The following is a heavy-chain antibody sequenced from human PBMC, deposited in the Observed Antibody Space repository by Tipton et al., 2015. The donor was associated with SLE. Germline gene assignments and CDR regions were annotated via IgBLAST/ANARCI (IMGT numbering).Heavy chain of an antibody. Sequence: TLSLTCAVYGGSFSGYYWSWIRQPPGKGLEWIGEINHSGSTNYNPSLKSRVTISVDTSKNQFSLKLSSVTAADTAVYYCARGIAAAGFDPWGQGTLVTVSS. CDR2: INHSGST. CDR1: GGSFSGYY. CDR3: ARGIAAAGFDP. J-gene: IGHJ5*02. D-gene: IGHD6-13*01. V-gene: IGHV4-34*01.